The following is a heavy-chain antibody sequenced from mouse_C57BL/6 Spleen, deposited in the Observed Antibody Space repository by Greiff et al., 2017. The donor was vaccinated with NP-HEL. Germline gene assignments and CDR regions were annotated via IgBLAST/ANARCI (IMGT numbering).Heavy chain of an antibody. V-gene: IGHV1-69*01. CDR2: IDPSDSYT. D-gene: IGHD1-1*01. J-gene: IGHJ2*01. Sequence: QVQLQQPGAELVMPGASVKLSCKASGYTFTSYWMHWVKQRPGQGLEWIGEIDPSDSYTNYNQKFKGKSTLTVDKSSSTAYMQLSSLTSEDSAVYYCARGGVLLRYYFDYWGQGTTLTVSS. CDR1: GYTFTSYW. CDR3: ARGGVLLRYYFDY.